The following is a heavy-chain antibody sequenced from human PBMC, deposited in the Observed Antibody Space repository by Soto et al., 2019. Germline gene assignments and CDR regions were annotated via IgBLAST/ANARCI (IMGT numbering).Heavy chain of an antibody. CDR2: IDAGSGKT. CDR3: ARGRGWYDY. J-gene: IGHJ4*02. Sequence: QVQLVQSGAEVKKPGASVKVSCKASGYIFNRYVMHWVRQAPGQRPEWMGWIDAGSGKTKYSEKFQGRVTITRDTSASTAYMELTTLRSEDTAVYYCARGRGWYDYWGQGTQVIVSS. D-gene: IGHD6-19*01. CDR1: GYIFNRYV. V-gene: IGHV1-3*01.